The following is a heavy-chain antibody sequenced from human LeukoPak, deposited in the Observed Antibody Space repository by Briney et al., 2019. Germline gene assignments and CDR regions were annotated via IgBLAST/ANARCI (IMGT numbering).Heavy chain of an antibody. J-gene: IGHJ4*02. Sequence: PGRSLRLSCAASGFTFDDYATHWVRQAPGKGLEWVSGISWNSGSIGYADSVKGRFTISRDNAKNSLYLQMNSLRAEDTALYYCAKGYYGGHDYWGQGTLVTVSS. CDR3: AKGYYGGHDY. CDR2: ISWNSGSI. CDR1: GFTFDDYA. D-gene: IGHD3-3*01. V-gene: IGHV3-9*01.